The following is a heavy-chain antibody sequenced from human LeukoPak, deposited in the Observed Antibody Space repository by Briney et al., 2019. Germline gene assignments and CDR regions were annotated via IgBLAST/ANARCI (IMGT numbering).Heavy chain of an antibody. V-gene: IGHV4-34*01. CDR3: ARGSSAGDYQPDPTTLLYYYYMDV. D-gene: IGHD4-17*01. J-gene: IGHJ6*03. Sequence: TSETLSLTCAVYGGSFSGYYWSWIRQPPGKGLEWIGEINHSGSTNYNPSLKSRVTISVDTSKNQFSLKLSSVTAADTAAYYCARGSSAGDYQPDPTTLLYYYYMDVWGKGTTVTVSS. CDR1: GGSFSGYY. CDR2: INHSGST.